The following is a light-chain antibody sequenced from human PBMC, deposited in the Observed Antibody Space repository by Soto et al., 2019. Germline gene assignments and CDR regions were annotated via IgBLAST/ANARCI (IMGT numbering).Light chain of an antibody. CDR2: DVG. J-gene: IGLJ1*01. V-gene: IGLV2-14*01. Sequence: QSVLTQPASVSGSPGQSITISCTGTSSDVGGYNYVSWYRQHPGRAPKLMIYDVGDRPSGVSYRFSGSKSGNTASLTISGLQAADEADYFCSSFTSSMTNVFGSGTKVTVL. CDR3: SSFTSSMTNV. CDR1: SSDVGGYNY.